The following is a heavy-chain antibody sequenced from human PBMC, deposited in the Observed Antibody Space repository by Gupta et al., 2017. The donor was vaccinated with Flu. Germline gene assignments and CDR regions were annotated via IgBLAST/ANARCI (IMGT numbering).Heavy chain of an antibody. CDR1: GFTFTNAW. D-gene: IGHD1-26*01. Sequence: EVQLVESGGGLVKPGGSLRLSCAASGFTFTNAWMSWVRQAPGKGLEWVGRIKSKTDGGTTDYAAPVKGRFTISRDDSKDTLYLQMNSLRTEDTAVYYCITEMGGSYYPGGDYYGMDVWGQGTTVTGSS. V-gene: IGHV3-15*01. CDR2: IKSKTDGGTT. CDR3: ITEMGGSYYPGGDYYGMDV. J-gene: IGHJ6*02.